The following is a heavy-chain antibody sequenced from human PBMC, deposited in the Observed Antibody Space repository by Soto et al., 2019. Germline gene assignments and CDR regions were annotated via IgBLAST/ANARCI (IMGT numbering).Heavy chain of an antibody. Sequence: LSLTCTVSGGSISSYYWSWIRQPPGKGLEWIGYIYYSGSTNYNPSLKSRVTISVDTSKNQFSLKLSSVTAADTAVYYCASGGLAAAHYYYYYGMDVWGQGTTVTVSS. D-gene: IGHD6-13*01. CDR1: GGSISSYY. CDR2: IYYSGST. V-gene: IGHV4-59*01. J-gene: IGHJ6*02. CDR3: ASGGLAAAHYYYYYGMDV.